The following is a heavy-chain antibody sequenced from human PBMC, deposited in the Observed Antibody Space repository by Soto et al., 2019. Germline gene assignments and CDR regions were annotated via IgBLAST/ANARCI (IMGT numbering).Heavy chain of an antibody. J-gene: IGHJ5*02. D-gene: IGHD5-18*01. Sequence: PSETLSLTCTVSGGSVSSSGYYWSWIRQPAGKGLEWIGRIYTSGSTNYNPSLKSRVTMSVDTSKNQFSLKLSSVTAADTAVYYCARQRGYSYVLDPWGQGTLVTVSS. CDR1: GGSVSSSGYY. CDR3: ARQRGYSYVLDP. CDR2: IYTSGST. V-gene: IGHV4-61*02.